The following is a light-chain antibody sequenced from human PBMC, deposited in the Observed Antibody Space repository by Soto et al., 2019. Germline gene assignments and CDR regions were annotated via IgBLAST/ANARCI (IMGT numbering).Light chain of an antibody. J-gene: IGKJ4*01. CDR1: QSVSNS. Sequence: DIVLTQSPATLTLSPGERASLSCRASQSVSNSLAWYQQKPGQPPRLLIYDASTRATGIPAWFSGSGSGTDFTLTISSREPEDFALYYCQQRTSWPRVTFGGGTKVDIK. CDR3: QQRTSWPRVT. CDR2: DAS. V-gene: IGKV3-11*01.